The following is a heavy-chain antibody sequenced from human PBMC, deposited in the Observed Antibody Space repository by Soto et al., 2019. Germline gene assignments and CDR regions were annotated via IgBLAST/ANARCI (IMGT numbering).Heavy chain of an antibody. Sequence: PSETLSLTCTVSGGSIRSYYWSWIRQSPGKGLEWIGFTYHSGNTNSNVSLKSRVTISIDASKNQFSLKLSSVTAADTAMYYCARERRDYGDYVGSYYYYGMDVWGQGTTVTVSS. V-gene: IGHV4-59*12. D-gene: IGHD4-17*01. J-gene: IGHJ6*02. CDR2: TYHSGNT. CDR1: GGSIRSYY. CDR3: ARERRDYGDYVGSYYYYGMDV.